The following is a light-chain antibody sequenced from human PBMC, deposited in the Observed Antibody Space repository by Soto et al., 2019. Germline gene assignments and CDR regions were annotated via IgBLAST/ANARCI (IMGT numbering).Light chain of an antibody. V-gene: IGKV3-15*01. CDR2: DAS. Sequence: EIVMTQSPATLSVSPGEGATLSCKASQNVYNNLAWYQQRPGQPPRLLIYDASTRATGISARFSGIGYGTEFTLTISSLQSADFAVYFCQQCRNWPITFGGGTKVEIK. CDR3: QQCRNWPIT. CDR1: QNVYNN. J-gene: IGKJ4*01.